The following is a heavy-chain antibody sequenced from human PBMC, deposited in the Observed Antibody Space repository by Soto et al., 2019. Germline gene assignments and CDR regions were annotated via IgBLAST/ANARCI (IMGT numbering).Heavy chain of an antibody. D-gene: IGHD1-1*01. CDR2: RYSTGTT. J-gene: IGHJ6*02. Sequence: SETLSLTCTVSGYSINSGYIWGWVRRPPGQGLEWIGSRYSTGTTYYNPSLRRRVKMSVDTSKNQLSLVLRSVTAADTAVYYCVARATVVNSPPRFNVYNSAMDVWGPGTTVTVSS. CDR1: GYSINSGYI. CDR3: VARATVVNSPPRFNVYNSAMDV. V-gene: IGHV4-38-2*02.